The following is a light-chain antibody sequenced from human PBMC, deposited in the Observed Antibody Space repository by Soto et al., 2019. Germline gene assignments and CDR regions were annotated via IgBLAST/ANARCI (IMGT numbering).Light chain of an antibody. CDR1: QSISSY. Sequence: DIQMTQSPSSLSASVGDRVTITCRASQSISSYLNWYQQKPGKAPKLLIYAASSLQSGVPSRFSGSGSGTDFTLTISSLPPEDFAPYYGQQSYSTLALTFGGGTKVEIK. CDR3: QQSYSTLALT. V-gene: IGKV1-39*01. J-gene: IGKJ4*01. CDR2: AAS.